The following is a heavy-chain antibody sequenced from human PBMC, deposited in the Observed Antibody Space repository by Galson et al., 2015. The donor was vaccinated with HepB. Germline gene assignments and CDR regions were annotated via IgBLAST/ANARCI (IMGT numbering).Heavy chain of an antibody. D-gene: IGHD5-18*01. CDR2: ISSSSSYT. CDR3: ARDRSRDQWSGYSYGYDYAFDI. Sequence: SLRLSCAASGFTFSDYHMSWIRQAPGKGLEWVSYISSSSSYTNYADSVKGRFTISRDNAKNSLYLQMNSLRAEDTAVYYCARDRSRDQWSGYSYGYDYAFDIWGQGTMVTVSS. CDR1: GFTFSDYH. V-gene: IGHV3-11*06. J-gene: IGHJ3*02.